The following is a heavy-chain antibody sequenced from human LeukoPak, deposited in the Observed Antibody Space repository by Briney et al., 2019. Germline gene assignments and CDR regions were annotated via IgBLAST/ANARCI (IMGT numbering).Heavy chain of an antibody. J-gene: IGHJ4*02. CDR3: AKDGADYGDYGFDY. CDR2: ISGSGGRT. V-gene: IGHV3-23*01. CDR1: EFTFSSYA. D-gene: IGHD4-17*01. Sequence: GGSLRLSCAASEFTFSSYAMSWVRQAPGKGLEWVSAISGSGGRTYYADAVKGRFTISRDNSKNTLYLQMNSLRAEDTAVYYCAKDGADYGDYGFDYWGQGTLVTVSS.